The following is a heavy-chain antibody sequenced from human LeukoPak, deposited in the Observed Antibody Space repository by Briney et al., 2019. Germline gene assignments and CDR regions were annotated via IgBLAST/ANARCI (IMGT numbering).Heavy chain of an antibody. D-gene: IGHD3-22*01. CDR3: ARGLRITMIVVVISVAFDI. CDR1: GGSFSGYY. Sequence: SETLSLTCAVYGGSFSGYYWSWIHQPPGKGLEWIGEINHSGSTNYNPSLKSRVTISVDTSKNQFSLKLSSVTAADTAVYYCARGLRITMIVVVISVAFDIWGQGTMVTVSS. V-gene: IGHV4-34*01. CDR2: INHSGST. J-gene: IGHJ3*02.